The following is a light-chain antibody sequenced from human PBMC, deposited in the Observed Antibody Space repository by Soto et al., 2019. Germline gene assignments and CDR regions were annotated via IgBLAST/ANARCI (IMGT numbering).Light chain of an antibody. Sequence: DIQMTQSPSTLSASVGDRVTITCRASQSISSWLAWYQQKPGKAPKILIYKASSLKSGVPSRFSGSGSGTVFTLTISLLPPDYFATYYCQQYSILPTFGEGTKVEIK. J-gene: IGKJ1*01. CDR1: QSISSW. CDR2: KAS. V-gene: IGKV1-5*03. CDR3: QQYSILPT.